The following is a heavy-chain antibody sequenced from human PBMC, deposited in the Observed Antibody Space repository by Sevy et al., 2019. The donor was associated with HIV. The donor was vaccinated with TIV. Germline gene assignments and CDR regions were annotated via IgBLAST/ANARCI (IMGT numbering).Heavy chain of an antibody. J-gene: IGHJ6*02. Sequence: SETLSLTCTVSGCSMNSGSYYWTWIRQPAGKGLEWLGRIDNSGSTNYNPSLKSRLTMSVDTSKNQFSVKLSSVTATDTAVYYCARGYYDYWTGPIDYYYGLGVWGQGTTVTVSS. CDR3: ARGYYDYWTGPIDYYYGLGV. CDR2: IDNSGST. D-gene: IGHD3-3*01. V-gene: IGHV4-61*02. CDR1: GCSMNSGSYY.